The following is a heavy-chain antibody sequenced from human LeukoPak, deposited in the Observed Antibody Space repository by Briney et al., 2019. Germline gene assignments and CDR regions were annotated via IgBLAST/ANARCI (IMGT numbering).Heavy chain of an antibody. CDR3: ARDSGQSIVVMFDI. CDR1: GGSISSYY. V-gene: IGHV4-59*01. J-gene: IGHJ3*02. D-gene: IGHD3-22*01. Sequence: PSETLSLTCTASGGSISSYYWSWIRQPPGKGLEWIGYIYYSGSTNYNPSLKSRVTISVDTSKNQFSLKLSSVTAADTAVYYCARDSGQSIVVMFDIWGQGTMVTVSS. CDR2: IYYSGST.